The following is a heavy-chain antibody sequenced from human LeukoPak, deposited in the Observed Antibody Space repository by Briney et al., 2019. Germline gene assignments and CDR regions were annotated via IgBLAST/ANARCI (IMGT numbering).Heavy chain of an antibody. CDR3: AKDDSYGGNSIFDY. D-gene: IGHD4-23*01. J-gene: IGHJ4*02. V-gene: IGHV3-74*01. CDR2: INSDGSWT. CDR1: GSYW. Sequence: GGSLRLSCAASGSYWMHWVRQAPGKGLVWVSHINSDGSWTSYADSVKGRFTISKDNAKNTVYLQMNSLRLEDTAFYYCAKDDSYGGNSIFDYWGQGTLVTVSS.